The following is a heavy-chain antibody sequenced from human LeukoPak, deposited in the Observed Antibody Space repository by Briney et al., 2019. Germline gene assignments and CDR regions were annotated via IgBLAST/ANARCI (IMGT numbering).Heavy chain of an antibody. CDR1: GYTFTNYW. V-gene: IGHV5-51*01. D-gene: IGHD2-8*01. Sequence: GESLKISCKGSGYTFTNYWIAWVRQMPGKGLEWVGIIYPGDSDTRYSPSFQGQVTISADKSITTAYLQWSSLKASDTAIYYCARAPVGYCTNGVCYGFDYWGQGTLVTVSS. CDR2: IYPGDSDT. CDR3: ARAPVGYCTNGVCYGFDY. J-gene: IGHJ4*02.